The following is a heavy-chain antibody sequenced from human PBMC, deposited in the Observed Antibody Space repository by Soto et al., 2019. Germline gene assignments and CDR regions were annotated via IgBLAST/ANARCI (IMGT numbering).Heavy chain of an antibody. J-gene: IGHJ4*02. D-gene: IGHD3-22*01. V-gene: IGHV1-3*01. CDR1: GYTFTSYA. Sequence: ASVKVSCKASGYTFTSYAMHWVRQAPGQRLEWMGWINAGNGNTKYSQKFQGRVTITRDTSASTAYMELSSLRSEDTAVYYCARSRPYYYDSSGYQLLDYRGQRTLVTSPQ. CDR2: INAGNGNT. CDR3: ARSRPYYYDSSGYQLLDY.